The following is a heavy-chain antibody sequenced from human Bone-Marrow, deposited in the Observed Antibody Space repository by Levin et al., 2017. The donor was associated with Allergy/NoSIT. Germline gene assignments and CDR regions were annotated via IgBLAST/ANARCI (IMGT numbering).Heavy chain of an antibody. J-gene: IGHJ4*02. D-gene: IGHD6-13*01. Sequence: SETLSLTCTVSGGSISSSSYYWGWIRQPPGKGLEWIGSIYYSGSTYYNPSLKSRVTISVDTSKNQFSLKLSSVTAADTAVYYCARRPSSSWYSKTYYFDYWGQGTLVTVSS. CDR2: IYYSGST. CDR3: ARRPSSSWYSKTYYFDY. CDR1: GGSISSSSYY. V-gene: IGHV4-39*01.